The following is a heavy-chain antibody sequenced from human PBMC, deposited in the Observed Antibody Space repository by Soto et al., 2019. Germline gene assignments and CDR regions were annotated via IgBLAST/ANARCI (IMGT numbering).Heavy chain of an antibody. V-gene: IGHV3-33*01. Sequence: QMQLVECGGGVVQPGRSLRLSCAASGFTFRSYGIHWVRQAPGKGLEWVALIWFDGSKKYYVDSVKGRFAVSRDNSKNTLYLQMNSLRVEDTAVYYCARDRLVPYGYGMDVWGQWTTVTVSS. J-gene: IGHJ6*02. CDR1: GFTFRSYG. CDR2: IWFDGSKK. D-gene: IGHD2-2*01. CDR3: ARDRLVPYGYGMDV.